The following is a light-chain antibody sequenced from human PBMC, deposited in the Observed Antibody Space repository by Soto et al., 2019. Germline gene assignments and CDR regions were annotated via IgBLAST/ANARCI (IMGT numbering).Light chain of an antibody. Sequence: VLTQPPSASGTPGQRVTISCSGSSSNIGSNTVNWYQQLPGTAPKLLIYSNNQRPSGVPDRFSGSKSGTSASLAISGLQSEDEADYYCAAWDDSLNGPNVVFGGGTKLTVL. CDR1: SSNIGSNT. CDR2: SNN. CDR3: AAWDDSLNGPNVV. V-gene: IGLV1-44*01. J-gene: IGLJ2*01.